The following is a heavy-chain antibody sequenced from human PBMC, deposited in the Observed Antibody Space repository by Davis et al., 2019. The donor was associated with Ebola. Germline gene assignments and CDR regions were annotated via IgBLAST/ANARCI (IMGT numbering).Heavy chain of an antibody. CDR1: GGSISSYY. D-gene: IGHD3-3*01. CDR2: IYYSGST. Sequence: MPSETLSLTCTASGGSISSYYWSWIRQPPGKGLEWIGYIYYSGSTNYNPSLKSRVTISVDTSKNQFSLKLSSVTAADTAVYYCARGRTIWYGMDVWGQGTTVTVSS. J-gene: IGHJ6*02. CDR3: ARGRTIWYGMDV. V-gene: IGHV4-59*12.